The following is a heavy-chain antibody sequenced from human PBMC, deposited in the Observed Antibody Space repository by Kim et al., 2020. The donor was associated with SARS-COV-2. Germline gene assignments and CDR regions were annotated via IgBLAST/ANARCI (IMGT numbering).Heavy chain of an antibody. CDR2: IYPGDSQT. CDR3: ARQSGQYYDY. Sequence: GESLKISCKGSGYNFIDYSLGWVRQVPGKGLEWMGIIYPGDSQTRYSPSFQGQVTISADKSFSTAYLQWTSLKASDTAIYYCARQSGQYYDYWGQGTPVTVSS. CDR1: GYNFIDYS. J-gene: IGHJ4*02. D-gene: IGHD3-10*01. V-gene: IGHV5-51*01.